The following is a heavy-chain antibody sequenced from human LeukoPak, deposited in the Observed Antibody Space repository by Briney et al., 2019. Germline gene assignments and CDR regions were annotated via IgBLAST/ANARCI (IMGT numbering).Heavy chain of an antibody. CDR3: AGDSSGYSVPSY. D-gene: IGHD3-22*01. V-gene: IGHV4-59*01. CDR2: IYYSGST. J-gene: IGHJ4*02. Sequence: PSETLSLTCTVSGGSISSYYWSWIRQPPGKGLEWIGYIYYSGSTNYNPSFKSRVTISVDTSKNQFSLKLSSVTAADTAVYYCAGDSSGYSVPSYWGQGTLVTVSS. CDR1: GGSISSYY.